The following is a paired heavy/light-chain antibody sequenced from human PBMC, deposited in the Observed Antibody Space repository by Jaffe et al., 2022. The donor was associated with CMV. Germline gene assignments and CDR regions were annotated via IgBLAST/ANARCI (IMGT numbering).Light chain of an antibody. CDR2: GKY. CDR1: SLRSYF. CDR3: MSRDSTGSHPLYV. J-gene: IGLJ1*01. Sequence: SSELTQDPAVSVALGQTVRITCQGDSLRSYFATWYRQKPGQAPVLVFYGKYNRPSGIPDRISASTSGNTASLTITGAQAEDEADYFCMSRDSTGSHPLYVFGPGTKVTVL. V-gene: IGLV3-19*01.
Heavy chain of an antibody. CDR1: GYSFSTHW. CDR2: IYPEDSDT. Sequence: EVQLVQSGAEVKKPGESLKISCKTSGYSFSTHWIAWVRQKPGQGLEWMGLIYPEDSDTRFSPSFQGRATLSADKSTGTAYLQWNSLEASDSGMYYCATDMYYQGWFDPWGQGTLVTVSS. J-gene: IGHJ5*02. D-gene: IGHD3-16*01. CDR3: ATDMYYQGWFDP. V-gene: IGHV5-51*01.